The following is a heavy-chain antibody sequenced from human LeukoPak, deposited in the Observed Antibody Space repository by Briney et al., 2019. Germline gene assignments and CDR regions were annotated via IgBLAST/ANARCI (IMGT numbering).Heavy chain of an antibody. CDR2: ISGDGTTT. CDR1: GFTFSTSW. V-gene: IGHV3-74*01. Sequence: QPGGSLRLSWATSGFTFSTSWMHWVRQAPGKGLVWVSRISGDGTTTTYADSVKSRFTVSRDNAKNTLFLQMNSLRVDDTAVYYCTRVRSSSWYDYWGQGALVTVSS. D-gene: IGHD6-13*01. J-gene: IGHJ4*02. CDR3: TRVRSSSWYDY.